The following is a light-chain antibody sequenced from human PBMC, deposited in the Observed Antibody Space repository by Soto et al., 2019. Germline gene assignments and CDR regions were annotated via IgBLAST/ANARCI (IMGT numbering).Light chain of an antibody. CDR3: QQYKVCPTT. V-gene: IGKV3-15*01. CDR2: GAS. Sequence: EIIMTQSPATLSVAPGQRASLSCSDSQSGRTTVAWYNQKPGQTPRLLVYGASTRATGIPARFSGSGAGTDFTLTITSLQSEDFGVYFCQQYKVCPTTFGQGTKVEIK. J-gene: IGKJ1*01. CDR1: QSGRTT.